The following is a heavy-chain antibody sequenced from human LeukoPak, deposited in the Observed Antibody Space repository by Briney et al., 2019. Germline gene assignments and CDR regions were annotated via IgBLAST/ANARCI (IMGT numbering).Heavy chain of an antibody. D-gene: IGHD3-22*01. CDR3: ARGGGYYDSSGVIDY. CDR1: GGSISSYY. V-gene: IGHV4-59*08. Sequence: KPSETLSLTCTASGGSISSYYWSWIRQPPGKGLEWIGYIYYSGSTNYNPSLKSRVTISVDTSKNQFSLKLSSVTAADTAVYYCARGGGYYDSSGVIDYWGQGTLVTVSS. CDR2: IYYSGST. J-gene: IGHJ4*02.